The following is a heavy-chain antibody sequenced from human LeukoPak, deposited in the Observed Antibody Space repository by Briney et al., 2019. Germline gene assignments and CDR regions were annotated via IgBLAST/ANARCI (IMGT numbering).Heavy chain of an antibody. CDR2: IIPIFGTA. J-gene: IGHJ3*02. Sequence: SVKVSCKASGGTLSSYAICWVRQAPGQGLEWMGGIIPIFGTANYAQKFKGSVTITAHESTSTDYMELSSLRSEDTAVYYCARDLSSYDYVWGSYRGSGAFDIWGQGTMVTVSS. V-gene: IGHV1-69*13. D-gene: IGHD3-16*02. CDR1: GGTLSSYA. CDR3: ARDLSSYDYVWGSYRGSGAFDI.